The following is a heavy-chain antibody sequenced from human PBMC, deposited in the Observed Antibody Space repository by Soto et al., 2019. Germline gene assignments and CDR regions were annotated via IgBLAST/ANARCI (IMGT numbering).Heavy chain of an antibody. CDR2: IYYSGST. V-gene: IGHV4-39*02. CDR3: ARDRGIAARPGFYYYYYGMDV. CDR1: GGSISSSSYY. Sequence: SETLSLTCTVSGGSISSSSYYWGWIRQPPGKGLEWIGSIYYSGSTYYNQSLKSRVTISVDTSKNQISLKLSSVTAADTAVYYFARDRGIAARPGFYYYYYGMDVWGQGTTVTVSS. J-gene: IGHJ6*02. D-gene: IGHD6-6*01.